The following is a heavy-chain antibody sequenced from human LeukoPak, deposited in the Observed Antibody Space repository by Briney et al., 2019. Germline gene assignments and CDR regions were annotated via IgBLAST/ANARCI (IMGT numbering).Heavy chain of an antibody. J-gene: IGHJ6*04. CDR2: IYYSGST. CDR1: GGSISSGDFY. V-gene: IGHV4-30-4*01. D-gene: IGHD2-2*01. CDR3: ARGYQLLHNGMDV. Sequence: SQTLSLTCTVSGGSISSGDFYWSWIRQPPGKGLEWIGYIYYSGSTYYNPSLKSRVIISVDTSKNQFSLKLGSLTAADTAVYYCARGYQLLHNGMDVWGKGATVTVSS.